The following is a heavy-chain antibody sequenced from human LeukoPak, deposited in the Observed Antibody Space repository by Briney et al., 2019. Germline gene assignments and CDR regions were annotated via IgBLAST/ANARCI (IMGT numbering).Heavy chain of an antibody. Sequence: SETLSLTCTVSGGSVSSGSYYWNWIRQPPGKGLEWIGYIYYSGSTNYNPSLKSRVTISVDTSKNQFSLKLSSVTAADTAVYYCARGASSWYGGYFDYWGQGTLVTVSS. D-gene: IGHD6-13*01. V-gene: IGHV4-61*01. CDR2: IYYSGST. CDR3: ARGASSWYGGYFDY. CDR1: GGSVSSGSYY. J-gene: IGHJ4*02.